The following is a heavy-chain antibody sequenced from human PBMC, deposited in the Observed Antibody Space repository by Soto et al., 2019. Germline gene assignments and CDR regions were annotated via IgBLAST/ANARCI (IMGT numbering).Heavy chain of an antibody. CDR1: GFDFSGNS. Sequence: GGSLRLSCAASGFDFSGNSMHWVRQAPGKGLEWVALISKDGNNDYYTESVKGRFSISRDNSKNTLFLQMNSLLPEDTAVYYCPSGVIRALGRDYWGQGTLVTVSS. CDR2: ISKDGNND. CDR3: PSGVIRALGRDY. D-gene: IGHD3-3*01. J-gene: IGHJ4*02. V-gene: IGHV3-30-3*01.